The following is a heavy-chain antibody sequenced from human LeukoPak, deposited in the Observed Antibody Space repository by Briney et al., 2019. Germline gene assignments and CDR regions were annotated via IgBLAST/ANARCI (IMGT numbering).Heavy chain of an antibody. Sequence: ASVKVSCKASGYTFTGYYMHWVRQAPGQGLERMGWINPNSGGTNYAQKFQGWVTMTRDTSISTAYMELSRLRSDDTAVYYCAITLDYGDLYDAFDIWGQGTMVTVSS. CDR3: AITLDYGDLYDAFDI. D-gene: IGHD4-17*01. V-gene: IGHV1-2*04. CDR1: GYTFTGYY. J-gene: IGHJ3*02. CDR2: INPNSGGT.